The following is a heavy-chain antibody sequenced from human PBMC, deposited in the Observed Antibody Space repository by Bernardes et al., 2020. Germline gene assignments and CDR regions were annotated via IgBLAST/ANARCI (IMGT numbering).Heavy chain of an antibody. V-gene: IGHV4-4*02. J-gene: IGHJ4*02. CDR1: GGSIYINNW. CDR2: IYHTGST. Sequence: SETLSLTCAVSGGSIYINNWWSWVRQPPGKGLEWIGEIYHTGSTNYNPSLKSRVTMSADTSKNQFSLNMTSVTAADTAVYYCARVGHCSSTRCPDYWGQGTLVTVSS. D-gene: IGHD2-2*01. CDR3: ARVGHCSSTRCPDY.